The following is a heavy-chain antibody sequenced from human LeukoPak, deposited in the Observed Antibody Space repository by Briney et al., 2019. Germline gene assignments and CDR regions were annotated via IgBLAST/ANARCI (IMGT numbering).Heavy chain of an antibody. J-gene: IGHJ4*02. V-gene: IGHV3-7*01. CDR3: VQGWRDN. D-gene: IGHD2-15*01. Sequence: GGSLRLSCAASGITFSNYWMSWVRQAPGKGLEWVANINQDSSEKYYVDSVKGRFTICRDNAKNSLYLQLNTLRPEDTAVYYCVQGWRDNWGQGTLVTVSS. CDR1: GITFSNYW. CDR2: INQDSSEK.